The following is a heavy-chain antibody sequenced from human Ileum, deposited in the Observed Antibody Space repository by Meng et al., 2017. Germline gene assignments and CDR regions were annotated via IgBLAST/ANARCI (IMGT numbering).Heavy chain of an antibody. CDR3: ARGGVAARLGT. Sequence: QVQRQQWGAGLLKPSETPSLTCAANGGSFSGYYWSWIRQPPGKGLEWIGEISHSGSTHYNPSLKSRLTISVDTSNNQFSLKLNSVTAADTAVYYCARGGVAARLGTWGQGALVTVSS. CDR2: ISHSGST. V-gene: IGHV4-34*02. D-gene: IGHD6-6*01. CDR1: GGSFSGYY. J-gene: IGHJ4*02.